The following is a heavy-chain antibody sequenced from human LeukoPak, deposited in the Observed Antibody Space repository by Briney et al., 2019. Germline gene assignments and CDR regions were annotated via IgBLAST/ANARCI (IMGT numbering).Heavy chain of an antibody. Sequence: GGSLRLSCAASGFTFSSYNINWVRQAPGKGLEWVSSISSSSSYIYYADSVKGRFTISRDNAKNSLYLQMNSLRAEDTAVYYCAKEDSNGWYLFDYWGQGTLVTVSS. CDR1: GFTFSSYN. V-gene: IGHV3-21*01. CDR2: ISSSSSYI. D-gene: IGHD6-19*01. CDR3: AKEDSNGWYLFDY. J-gene: IGHJ4*02.